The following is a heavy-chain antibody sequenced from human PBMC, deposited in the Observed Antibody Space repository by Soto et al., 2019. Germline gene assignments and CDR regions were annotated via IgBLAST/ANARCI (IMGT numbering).Heavy chain of an antibody. CDR3: ARDFAYFDS. J-gene: IGHJ4*02. V-gene: IGHV4-59*01. CDR1: GGSISSYY. Sequence: SETLSLTCTVSGGSISSYYWSWIRQPPGKGLEWIGYIYYSGSTNYNPSLKSRVTISVDTSKNQFSLKLSSVTAADTAVYFCARDFAYFDSWGQGTLVTVSS. CDR2: IYYSGST. D-gene: IGHD3-3*01.